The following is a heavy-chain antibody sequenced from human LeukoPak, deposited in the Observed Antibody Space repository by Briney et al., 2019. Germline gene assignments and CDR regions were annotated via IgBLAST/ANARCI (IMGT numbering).Heavy chain of an antibody. CDR2: LDYRGST. V-gene: IGHV4-59*04. D-gene: IGHD6-6*01. CDR1: GGSISSYY. Sequence: SETLSLTCTVSGGSISSYYWSWIRQPAGKGLEWIGNLDYRGSTYYNPSLKSRVTLSVDTSKNQFSLRLNSVTAADTAVYYCARVLSSSSGPDYYFYYYMDVWGKGTTVTVSS. CDR3: ARVLSSSSGPDYYFYYYMDV. J-gene: IGHJ6*03.